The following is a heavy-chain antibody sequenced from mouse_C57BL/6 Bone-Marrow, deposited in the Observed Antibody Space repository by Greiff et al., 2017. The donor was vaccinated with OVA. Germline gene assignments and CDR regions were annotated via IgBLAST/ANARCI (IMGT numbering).Heavy chain of an antibody. CDR2: IRNKANGYTT. V-gene: IGHV7-3*01. J-gene: IGHJ2*01. CDR3: ARGRLGLLDY. CDR1: GFTFTDYY. Sequence: DVKLVESGGGLVQPGGSLSLSCAASGFTFTDYYMSWVRQPPGKALEWLGFIRNKANGYTTEYSASVKGRFTISRDNSQSILYLQMNALRAEDSATYYCARGRLGLLDYWGQGTTLTVSS. D-gene: IGHD4-1*01.